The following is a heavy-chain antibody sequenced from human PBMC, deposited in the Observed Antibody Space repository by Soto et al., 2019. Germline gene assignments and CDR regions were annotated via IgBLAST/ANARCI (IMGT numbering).Heavy chain of an antibody. CDR2: INHSGST. CDR3: ARLASFPFDY. V-gene: IGHV4-34*01. J-gene: IGHJ4*02. D-gene: IGHD3-16*02. CDR1: GGSFSGYY. Sequence: QVQLQQWGAGLLKPSETLSLTCAVYGGSFSGYYWSWIRQPPGKGLEWIGEINHSGSTNYNPSLKSRVTISVDTSKNQFSLKLISVTAADTAVYYWARLASFPFDYWGQGTLVTVSS.